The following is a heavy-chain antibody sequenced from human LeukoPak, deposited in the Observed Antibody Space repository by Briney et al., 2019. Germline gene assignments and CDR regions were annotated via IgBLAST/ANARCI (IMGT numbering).Heavy chain of an antibody. V-gene: IGHV4-34*01. CDR3: ARGYCSGGSCYLFDY. D-gene: IGHD2-15*01. Sequence: SETLSLTCAVYGGSFSGYYWSWIRQPPGKGLEWIGSINHSGSTYYNPSLRSRVTISVDTSKNQFSLKLSSVTAADTAVYYCARGYCSGGSCYLFDYWGQGTLVTVSS. CDR2: INHSGST. CDR1: GGSFSGYY. J-gene: IGHJ4*02.